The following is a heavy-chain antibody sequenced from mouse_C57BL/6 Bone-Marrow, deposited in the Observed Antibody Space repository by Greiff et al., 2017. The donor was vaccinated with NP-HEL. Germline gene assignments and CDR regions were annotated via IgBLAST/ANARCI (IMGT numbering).Heavy chain of an antibody. CDR2: ISGGGGNT. V-gene: IGHV5-9*01. CDR1: GITFSSYT. J-gene: IGHJ1*03. Sequence: EVKLVESGGGLVKPGGSLKLSCAASGITFSSYTMSWVRQTPEKRLEWVATISGGGGNTYYPDSVKGRFTISRDNAKNTLYLQMSSLRSEDTALYYCARRDGSSYFYWYFDVWGTGTTVTVSS. D-gene: IGHD1-1*01. CDR3: ARRDGSSYFYWYFDV.